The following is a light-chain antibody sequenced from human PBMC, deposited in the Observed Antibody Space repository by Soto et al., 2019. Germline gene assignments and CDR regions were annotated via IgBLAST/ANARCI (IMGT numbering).Light chain of an antibody. Sequence: EIVLTQSPGTLSLSPGERATLSCRASQSVSSTFLAWYQHKPGQAPRLLIYGVSTRATGIPDRFSGSGSGTDFTLTISRLETEDFAVYYCQQYGSSPGTFGQGTKVQIK. J-gene: IGKJ1*01. V-gene: IGKV3-20*01. CDR2: GVS. CDR1: QSVSSTF. CDR3: QQYGSSPGT.